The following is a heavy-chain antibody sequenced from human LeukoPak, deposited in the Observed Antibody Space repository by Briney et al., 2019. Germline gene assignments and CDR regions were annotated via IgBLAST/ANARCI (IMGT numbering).Heavy chain of an antibody. D-gene: IGHD4-17*01. Sequence: ATVKLSCKVSGDTLTEISMHWVRQAPGQGLEWMGGFNPEDVETIYARSFQGRLTVTEDTSTDTAYMELSSLRAEDTAMYYCATEIVGYGDVHYFDSWGQGTLVTVSS. CDR2: FNPEDVET. J-gene: IGHJ4*02. CDR3: ATEIVGYGDVHYFDS. CDR1: GDTLTEIS. V-gene: IGHV1-24*01.